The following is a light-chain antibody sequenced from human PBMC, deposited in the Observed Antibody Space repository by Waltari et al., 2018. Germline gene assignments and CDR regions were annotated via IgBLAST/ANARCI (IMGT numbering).Light chain of an antibody. Sequence: QSALTQPASVSGSPGQSITISCTGTSSDVGLYNFDPWYQQHPGKAPKPIISGVDKRPSGVPDRFSGSKSGSTAYLTVSGLQAEDEADYYCASHGNNKVFGGGTKLTVL. J-gene: IGLJ3*02. CDR2: GVD. CDR1: SSDVGLYNF. CDR3: ASHGNNKV. V-gene: IGLV2-8*01.